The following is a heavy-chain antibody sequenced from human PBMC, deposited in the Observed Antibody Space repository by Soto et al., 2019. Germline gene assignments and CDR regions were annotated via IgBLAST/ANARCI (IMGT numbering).Heavy chain of an antibody. CDR3: ARSIAGDYVFYYGMDV. D-gene: IGHD4-17*01. Sequence: GGSLRLSCAASGFTFSSYSMNWVRQAPGKGLEWVSYISSSSSTIYYADSVKGRFTISRDNAKNSLYLQMNSLRDEDTAVYYCARSIAGDYVFYYGMDVWGQGTTVTVSS. J-gene: IGHJ6*02. V-gene: IGHV3-48*02. CDR2: ISSSSSTI. CDR1: GFTFSSYS.